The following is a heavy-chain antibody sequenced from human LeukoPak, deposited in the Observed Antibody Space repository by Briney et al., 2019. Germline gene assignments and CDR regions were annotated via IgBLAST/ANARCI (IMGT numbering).Heavy chain of an antibody. Sequence: SETLSLTCTVSGGSISSSSYYWGWIRQPPGKGLEWIGSIYYSGSTYYNPSLKSRVTISVDTSKNQFSLKLSSVTAADTAVYYCARTYGSGSYYLNYYYYMYVWGKGTTVTISS. CDR2: IYYSGST. D-gene: IGHD3-10*01. CDR1: GGSISSSSYY. V-gene: IGHV4-39*01. CDR3: ARTYGSGSYYLNYYYYMYV. J-gene: IGHJ6*03.